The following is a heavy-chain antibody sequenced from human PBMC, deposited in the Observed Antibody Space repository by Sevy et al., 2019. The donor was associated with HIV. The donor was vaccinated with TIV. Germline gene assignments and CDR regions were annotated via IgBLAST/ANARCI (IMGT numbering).Heavy chain of an antibody. CDR3: ARVTSRDDN. CDR1: GFTLSYYW. J-gene: IGHJ4*02. V-gene: IGHV3-7*01. Sequence: GGSLRLSCVASGFTLSYYWMTWVRQAPGKGLEWVATIKQDGSEKYYVDSVKGRFTIPRDNARNSLYLQMNSLRAEDTAVYYCARVTSRDDNWGQGTLVTVSS. D-gene: IGHD1-1*01. CDR2: IKQDGSEK.